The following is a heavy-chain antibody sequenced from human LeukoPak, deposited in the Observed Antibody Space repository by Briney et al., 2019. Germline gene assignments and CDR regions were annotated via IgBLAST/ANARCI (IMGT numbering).Heavy chain of an antibody. J-gene: IGHJ4*02. V-gene: IGHV5-51*01. Sequence: GKSLTLSRKGSGYSLPRDWIGWVRPMPGKGLACMGIIYPGDSDIKHSPPFQSDVTISADRPISTPYLQWSSLKASDTAMYYCARPGINGRYEYWGQGTLVTVSP. CDR3: ARPGINGRYEY. CDR2: IYPGDSDI. D-gene: IGHD1-14*01. CDR1: GYSLPRDW.